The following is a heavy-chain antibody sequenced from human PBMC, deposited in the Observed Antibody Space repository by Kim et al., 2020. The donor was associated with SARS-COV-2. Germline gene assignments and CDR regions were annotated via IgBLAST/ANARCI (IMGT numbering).Heavy chain of an antibody. Sequence: NYSASLKSRVTISIDTSKNQFSLKLNSVTTADTAVYYCARRFSTTWYFDYWGQGTLVNVSS. D-gene: IGHD3-10*01. J-gene: IGHJ4*02. V-gene: IGHV4-59*01. CDR3: ARRFSTTWYFDY.